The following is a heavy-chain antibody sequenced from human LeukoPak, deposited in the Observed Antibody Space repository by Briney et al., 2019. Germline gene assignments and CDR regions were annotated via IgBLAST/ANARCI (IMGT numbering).Heavy chain of an antibody. V-gene: IGHV3-49*03. D-gene: IGHD1-1*01. CDR3: TSLVQLERYTSMIYYGMDV. Sequence: GGSLRLSCTASGFTFGDYAMSWFRQAPGKGLEWVGFIRSKAYGGTTEYAASVKGRFTISRDDSKSIAYLQMNSLKTEDTAVYYCTSLVQLERYTSMIYYGMDVWGQGTTVTVSS. CDR2: IRSKAYGGTT. CDR1: GFTFGDYA. J-gene: IGHJ6*02.